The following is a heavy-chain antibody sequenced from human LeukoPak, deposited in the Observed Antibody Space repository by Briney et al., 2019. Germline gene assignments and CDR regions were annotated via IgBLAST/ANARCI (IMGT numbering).Heavy chain of an antibody. D-gene: IGHD5-18*01. Sequence: PGGSLRLSCAASGFTFSSYAMSWVRQAPGKGLEWVSAISGSGGSTYYADSVKGRFTISRDNSKNTLYLQMNSLRAEDTAVYYRAKDQGMNTAMLFYFDYWGQGTLVTVSS. J-gene: IGHJ4*02. CDR3: AKDQGMNTAMLFYFDY. CDR1: GFTFSSYA. V-gene: IGHV3-23*01. CDR2: ISGSGGST.